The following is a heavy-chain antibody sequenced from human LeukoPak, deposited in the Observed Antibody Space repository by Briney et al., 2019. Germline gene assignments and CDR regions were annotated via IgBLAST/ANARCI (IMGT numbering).Heavy chain of an antibody. D-gene: IGHD4-17*01. J-gene: IGHJ4*02. CDR2: INPSGGGT. Sequence: ASVKVSCKASGYTFTSYFMHWVRQAPGQGLEWMGTINPSGGGTNYAQKFQGRVTMTRDMSTGTVYMELSSLRSEDTAVYYCARGVDGDYSVWGQGTLVTVSS. CDR1: GYTFTSYF. CDR3: ARGVDGDYSV. V-gene: IGHV1-46*01.